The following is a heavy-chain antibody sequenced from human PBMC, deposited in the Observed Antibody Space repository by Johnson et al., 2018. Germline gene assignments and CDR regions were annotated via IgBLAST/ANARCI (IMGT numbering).Heavy chain of an antibody. Sequence: QVQLVESGGGVVQPGRSLRLSCAASGFTFSSYGMHWVRQAPGKGLEWVAVISYDGSNKYYADSVKGRFTIPRDNSKNTLYLQMNSLRAEDTAVYYCAKRGYSSSSEPWFFNYMDVWGKGTTVTVSS. V-gene: IGHV3-30*18. J-gene: IGHJ6*03. CDR2: ISYDGSNK. D-gene: IGHD6-6*01. CDR3: AKRGYSSSSEPWFFNYMDV. CDR1: GFTFSSYG.